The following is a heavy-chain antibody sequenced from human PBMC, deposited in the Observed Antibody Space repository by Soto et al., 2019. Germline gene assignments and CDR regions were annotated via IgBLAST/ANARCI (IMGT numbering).Heavy chain of an antibody. V-gene: IGHV3-7*03. J-gene: IGHJ4*02. CDR3: VRGGHGSGSYLGSY. CDR1: GFTFTTYW. Sequence: PVGSLRLSCVASGFTFTTYWMSWVRQAPGKGLEWVANIRQDGGAQYYVDSVKGRFTTSRDNAENSVYLQMDSLRAEDTAVYYCVRGGHGSGSYLGSYWGQGILVTVSS. CDR2: IRQDGGAQ. D-gene: IGHD3-10*01.